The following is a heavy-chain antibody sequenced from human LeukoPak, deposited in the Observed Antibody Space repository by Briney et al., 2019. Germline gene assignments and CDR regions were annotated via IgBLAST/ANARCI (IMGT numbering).Heavy chain of an antibody. CDR2: ISAYNGNT. CDR3: ARVTYSGYDALPFYYYYYMDV. CDR1: GYTFTSYG. V-gene: IGHV1-18*01. Sequence: ASVKVSCKASGYTFTSYGISWVRQAPGQGLEWMGWISAYNGNTNYAQKLQGRVTMTTDTSTSTAYMELRSLGSDDTAVYYCARVTYSGYDALPFYYYYYMDVWGKGTTVTISS. J-gene: IGHJ6*03. D-gene: IGHD5-12*01.